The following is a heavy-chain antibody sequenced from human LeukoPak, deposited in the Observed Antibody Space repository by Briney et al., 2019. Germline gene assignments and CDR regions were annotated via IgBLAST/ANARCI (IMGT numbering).Heavy chain of an antibody. CDR1: GYSFTGYW. CDR2: IYPGDSDT. CDR3: ARLESEMATIRVYYFDY. D-gene: IGHD5-24*01. J-gene: IGHJ4*02. Sequence: MSGESLKISCKGSGYSFTGYWIGWVRQMPGKGLEWMGIIYPGDSDTRYSPSFQGQVTISADKSISTAYLQWSSLKASDTAMYYCARLESEMATIRVYYFDYWGQGTLVTVSS. V-gene: IGHV5-51*01.